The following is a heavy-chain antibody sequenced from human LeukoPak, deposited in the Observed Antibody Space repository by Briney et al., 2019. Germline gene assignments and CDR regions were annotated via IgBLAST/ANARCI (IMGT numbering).Heavy chain of an antibody. CDR1: GGSFSGYY. J-gene: IGHJ6*03. D-gene: IGHD6-19*01. CDR2: INHSGST. CDR3: ARVSQQWLVPAYYYYYMDV. V-gene: IGHV4-34*01. Sequence: PSETLSLTCAVYGGSFSGYYWSWIRQPPGKGLEWIGEINHSGSTNYNPSLKSRVTISVDTSKNQFSLKLSSVTAADTAVYYCARVSQQWLVPAYYYYYMDVWGKGTTVTVSS.